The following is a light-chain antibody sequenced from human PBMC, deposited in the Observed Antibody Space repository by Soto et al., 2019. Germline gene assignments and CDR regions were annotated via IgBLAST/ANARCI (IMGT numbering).Light chain of an antibody. CDR1: QKVKNIF. J-gene: IGKJ2*01. CDR3: QQFDDSRPAFT. CDR2: GAS. V-gene: IGKV3-20*01. Sequence: ESVLTQSPGSLSLSPGERATLSCRATQKVKNIFLNWYQHKPGQAPRLLIYGASLRAPGIPDRFSGSRSGADFTLTITGLQPEDSAVYFCQQFDDSRPAFTFGQGTKLEI.